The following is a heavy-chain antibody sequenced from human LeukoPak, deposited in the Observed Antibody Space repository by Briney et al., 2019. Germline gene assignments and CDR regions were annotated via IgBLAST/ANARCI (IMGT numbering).Heavy chain of an antibody. CDR1: GFTFSSYG. D-gene: IGHD3-22*01. V-gene: IGHV3-33*01. J-gene: IGHJ4*02. CDR2: IWYDGSNK. Sequence: GRSLRLSCAASGFTFSSYGMHWVRQAPGKGLEWVAVIWYDGSNKYYADSVKGRFTISRDNSKNTLYLQMNSLRAEDTAVYYCARGDSSVYSPLGYWGQGTRVTVSS. CDR3: ARGDSSVYSPLGY.